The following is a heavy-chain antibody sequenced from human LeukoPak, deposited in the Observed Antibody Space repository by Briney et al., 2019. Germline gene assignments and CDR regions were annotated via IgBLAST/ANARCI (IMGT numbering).Heavy chain of an antibody. J-gene: IGHJ4*02. D-gene: IGHD3-10*01. CDR3: AREIGTAGRFGEFFNY. CDR1: GGSISSSNW. V-gene: IGHV4-4*02. CDR2: IYHSGST. Sequence: SETLSLTCAVSGGSISSSNWWSWVRQPPGKGLEWIGEIYHSGSTNYNPSLKSRITISVDKSKNQFSLKLSSVTAADTAVYYCAREIGTAGRFGEFFNYWGQGTLVTVSS.